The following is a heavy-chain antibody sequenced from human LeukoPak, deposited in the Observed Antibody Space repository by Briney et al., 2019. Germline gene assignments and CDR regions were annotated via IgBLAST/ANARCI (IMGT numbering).Heavy chain of an antibody. D-gene: IGHD3-16*01. Sequence: SVKVSCKASGDTGTFSSFAINWLRQAPGQGLEWMGGIFPIFATANYAQKFQGRLTITADESTSTVYMELNSLRSEDTAVYYCASGNDYVLLAFDIWGQGTMVTVSS. CDR1: GDTGTFSSFA. V-gene: IGHV1-69*13. CDR2: IFPIFATA. J-gene: IGHJ3*02. CDR3: ASGNDYVLLAFDI.